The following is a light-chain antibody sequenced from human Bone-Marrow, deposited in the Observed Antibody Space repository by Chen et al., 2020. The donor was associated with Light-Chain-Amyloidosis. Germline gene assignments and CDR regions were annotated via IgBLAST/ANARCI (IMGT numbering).Light chain of an antibody. J-gene: IGKJ5*01. V-gene: IGKV2-28*01. CDR3: MQALQTPIT. Sequence: DIVMTQSPLSLPVTPGEPASISCRSSQSLLHSNGYNYLDWYLQKPGQSPQVLIYLGSNRASGVPDRFSGSESGPDFTLKISSVEAEDVGVYYCMQALQTPITFGQGTRLEIK. CDR1: QSLLHSNGYNY. CDR2: LGS.